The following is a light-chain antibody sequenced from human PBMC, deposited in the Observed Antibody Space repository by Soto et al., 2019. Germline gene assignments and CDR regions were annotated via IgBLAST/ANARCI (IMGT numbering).Light chain of an antibody. J-gene: IGKJ3*01. V-gene: IGKV3-20*01. Sequence: EIVLTQSPGTLSLSPAEGATLSCRASQSVTTDYLAWYHQKPGQSPRLLIYDASSRATGIPDRFSGSGSGTDFTLTINRLEPEDFAIYYCQQYGDSPYTFGPGTKVDIE. CDR1: QSVTTDY. CDR2: DAS. CDR3: QQYGDSPYT.